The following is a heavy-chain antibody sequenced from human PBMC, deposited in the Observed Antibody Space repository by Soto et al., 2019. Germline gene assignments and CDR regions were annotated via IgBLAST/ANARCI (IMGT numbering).Heavy chain of an antibody. CDR3: ARWWSGSRQGFDP. CDR2: IYYSGST. Sequence: QVQLQESGPGLVKPSQTLSLTCTVYGGSISSGDYYWSWIRQHPGKGLEWIGYIYYSGSTYYNPSLKSRVTISVDTSKNQCSLKLISVTAADTAVYYCARWWSGSRQGFDPWGQGTLVTVSS. CDR1: GGSISSGDYY. J-gene: IGHJ5*02. V-gene: IGHV4-31*03. D-gene: IGHD3-3*01.